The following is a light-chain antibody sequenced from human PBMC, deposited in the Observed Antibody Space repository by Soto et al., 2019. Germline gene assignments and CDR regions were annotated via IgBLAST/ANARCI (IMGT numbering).Light chain of an antibody. J-gene: IGKJ1*01. CDR1: QSINAH. V-gene: IGKV3-15*01. CDR3: QQYNTWLWT. CDR2: GAS. Sequence: EVVMTQSPATLSVSPGERVTLSCRASQSINAHLAWYQQKPGQAPRLLIHGASTRATGIPARFSGSGFGTEFILTIRSLQSEDFAAYYCQQYNTWLWTFGQGTKVEIQ.